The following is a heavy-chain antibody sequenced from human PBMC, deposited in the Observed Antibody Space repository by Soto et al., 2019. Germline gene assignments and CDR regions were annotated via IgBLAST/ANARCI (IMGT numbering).Heavy chain of an antibody. J-gene: IGHJ4*02. CDR1: GYTLTSYA. CDR3: ARSIVVVPALDY. V-gene: IGHV1-3*01. D-gene: IGHD2-21*02. Sequence: ASVKVSCKASGYTLTSYAMHWVRQAPGQRLEWMGWINAGNGNTKYSQKFQGRVTITRDTSASTAYMELSSLRSEDTAVYYCARSIVVVPALDYWGQGTLVTVSP. CDR2: INAGNGNT.